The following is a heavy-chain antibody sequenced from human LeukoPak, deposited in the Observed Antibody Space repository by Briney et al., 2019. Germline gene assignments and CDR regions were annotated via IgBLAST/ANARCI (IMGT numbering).Heavy chain of an antibody. CDR1: GYTFTNYA. D-gene: IGHD3-10*01. Sequence: GASVKVSCKASGYTFTNYAMNWVRQAPGQGLEWMGWISGYNGKTNYAQKFHARVTMTTDTSTSTAYMELRSLRSDDTAVYYCARDAREVLLWFGEFFPWGQGTLVTVSS. J-gene: IGHJ5*02. CDR3: ARDAREVLLWFGEFFP. V-gene: IGHV1-18*01. CDR2: ISGYNGKT.